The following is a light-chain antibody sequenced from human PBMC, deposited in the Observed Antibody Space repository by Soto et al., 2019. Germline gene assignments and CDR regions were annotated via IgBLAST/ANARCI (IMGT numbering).Light chain of an antibody. Sequence: DLQLTQSPSFLSASVGDRVTITCRASQGISSYLAWYQQKPGKAPKLLIYGASTLQSGVTSRFSGSGSGTEFTLTMSSLQPEDFATYDFLQLKSYAHAFGRGTNLEIK. CDR2: GAS. V-gene: IGKV1-9*01. CDR1: QGISSY. J-gene: IGKJ2*01. CDR3: LQLKSYAHA.